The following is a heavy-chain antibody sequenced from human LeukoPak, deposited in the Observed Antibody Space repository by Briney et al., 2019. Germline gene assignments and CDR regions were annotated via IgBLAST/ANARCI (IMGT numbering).Heavy chain of an antibody. CDR2: FDPEDGET. V-gene: IGHV1-24*01. D-gene: IGHD6-13*01. J-gene: IGHJ4*02. Sequence: GASVTVSCKVSGYTLTELSMHWVRQAPGKGLEWMGGFDPEDGETIYAQKFQGRVTMTEDTSTDTAYMELSSLRSEDTAVYYCATRIAAAGTTDYWGQGTLVTVSS. CDR1: GYTLTELS. CDR3: ATRIAAAGTTDY.